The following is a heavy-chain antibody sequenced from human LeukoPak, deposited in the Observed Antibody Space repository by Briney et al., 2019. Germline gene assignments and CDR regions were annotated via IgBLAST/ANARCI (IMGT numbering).Heavy chain of an antibody. D-gene: IGHD3-10*01. CDR3: ARPYFFGSGLYFDY. CDR1: GFSLSTTGVG. J-gene: IGHJ4*02. CDR2: VYWDDDK. V-gene: IGHV2-5*02. Sequence: SGPTLVKPTQTLTLTCTFSGFSLSTTGVGVGWIRQPPGKALEWLAHVYWDDDKRYSPSLKTRLTITKDTSKNQVVLTTTNMDPVDTATYFCARPYFFGSGLYFDYWGQGSLVTVSS.